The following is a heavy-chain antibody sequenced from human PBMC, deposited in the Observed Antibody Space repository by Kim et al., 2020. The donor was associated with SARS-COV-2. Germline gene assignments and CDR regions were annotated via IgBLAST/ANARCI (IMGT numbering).Heavy chain of an antibody. Sequence: GGSLRLSCAASGFTVDNNYMNWVRQAPGRGLEWVSLIYSGGSAYYADSVKGRFTISRDSSKNTLYLQMNSLRVEDTAVYYCARDPAAVSTGTWAWGQGTLVTVSS. J-gene: IGHJ5*02. D-gene: IGHD6-13*01. CDR2: IYSGGSA. CDR3: ARDPAAVSTGTWA. V-gene: IGHV3-53*01. CDR1: GFTVDNNY.